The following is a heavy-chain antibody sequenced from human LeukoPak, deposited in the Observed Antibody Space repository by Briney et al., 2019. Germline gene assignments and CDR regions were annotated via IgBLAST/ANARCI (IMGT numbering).Heavy chain of an antibody. Sequence: SETLSLTCVLSGDSISSGAYSWSWIRQPPGKGLEWIGYIFHTGSTFYNPSLKSRVTISVDISKNQFSLRLSSVTAADTAVYYCARELWFANAPGSWLDPWGQGTLVTVSS. CDR2: IFHTGST. V-gene: IGHV4-30-2*01. CDR3: ARELWFANAPGSWLDP. D-gene: IGHD3-10*01. CDR1: GDSISSGAYS. J-gene: IGHJ5*02.